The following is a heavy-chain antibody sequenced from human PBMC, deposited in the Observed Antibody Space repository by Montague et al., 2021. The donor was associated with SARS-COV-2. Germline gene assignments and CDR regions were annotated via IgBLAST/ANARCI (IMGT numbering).Heavy chain of an antibody. CDR3: ARDYDILTGYYNDHYYYYGMDV. V-gene: IGHV4-4*07. Sequence: SETLSLTCTVSGDSISYFYWSWIRQPAGKGLEWIGRVSASGSTNYNPSLNSRVTMSVDTSKKQFSLRLSPVTAADTALYYCARDYDILTGYYNDHYYYYGMDVWGQGTTVTVSS. J-gene: IGHJ6*02. CDR2: VSASGST. D-gene: IGHD3-9*01. CDR1: GDSISYFY.